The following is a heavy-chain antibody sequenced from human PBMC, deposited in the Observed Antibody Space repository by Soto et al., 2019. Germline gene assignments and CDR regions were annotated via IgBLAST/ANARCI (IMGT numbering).Heavy chain of an antibody. CDR1: GFPFTSYA. D-gene: IGHD2-15*01. V-gene: IGHV3-23*01. CDR3: AKGGAVVVVVAATNYYGMDV. Sequence: EVQLLESGGGLVQPGGPLSLSCAASGFPFTSYAMSWVPQAPGKGRKWVSAIMGSGGSTYYADSVKGRFTISRDNSKNTLYLQMNSLRAEDTAVYYCAKGGAVVVVVAATNYYGMDVWGQGTTVTVSS. CDR2: IMGSGGST. J-gene: IGHJ6*02.